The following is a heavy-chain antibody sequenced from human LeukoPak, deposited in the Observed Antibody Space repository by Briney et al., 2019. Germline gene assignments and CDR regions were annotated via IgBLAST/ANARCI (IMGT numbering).Heavy chain of an antibody. J-gene: IGHJ6*03. Sequence: GGSLRLSCAASGFTFSSYSMNWVRQAPGKGLEWVSSISSSSSYIYYADSVKGRFTISRDNAKNSLYLQMNGLRAEDTAVYYCARGILPRDYMGVWGKGTTVTVSS. V-gene: IGHV3-21*01. CDR2: ISSSSSYI. D-gene: IGHD2-15*01. CDR1: GFTFSSYS. CDR3: ARGILPRDYMGV.